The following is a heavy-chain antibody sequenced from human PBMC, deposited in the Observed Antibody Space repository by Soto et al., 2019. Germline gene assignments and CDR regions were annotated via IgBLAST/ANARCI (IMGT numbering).Heavy chain of an antibody. CDR1: GFTFDDYA. CDR3: AKGHPYDILTGSHDY. J-gene: IGHJ4*02. Sequence: GGSLRLSCAASGFTFDDYAMHWVRQAPGKGLEWVSGISWNSGSIVYADSVKGRFTISRDSARNSLYLQMNSLRAEDTAFYYCAKGHPYDILTGSHDYWGPGTLVTVSS. D-gene: IGHD3-9*01. CDR2: ISWNSGSI. V-gene: IGHV3-9*01.